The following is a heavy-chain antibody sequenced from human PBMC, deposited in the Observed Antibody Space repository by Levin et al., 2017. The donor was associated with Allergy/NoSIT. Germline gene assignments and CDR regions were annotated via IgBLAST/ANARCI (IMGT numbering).Heavy chain of an antibody. D-gene: IGHD4/OR15-4a*01. CDR2: ISHGGTT. Sequence: SQTLSLTCAVYGGSFRGYYWTWIRQAPGKGLEWIGEISHGGTTTYDPFLKSRVSLSVDTSKNQISLKLRSVTAADTAVYYCARGGAGAQSDYFDTWGRGTLVTVSS. V-gene: IGHV4-34*01. J-gene: IGHJ4*02. CDR1: GGSFRGYY. CDR3: ARGGAGAQSDYFDT.